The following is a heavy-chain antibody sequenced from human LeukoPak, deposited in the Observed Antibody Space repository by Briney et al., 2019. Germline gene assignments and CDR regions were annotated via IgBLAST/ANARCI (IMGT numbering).Heavy chain of an antibody. CDR3: ARDLWGGSGSGYDY. D-gene: IGHD3-10*01. Sequence: QPGGSLRLSCVASGFTFSSFAMTWVRQAPGKGLEWVANIKQDGSQKYYVDSVKGRFTISRDNAKNSLFLQMTSLRAEDTAVYYCARDLWGGSGSGYDYWGQGTLVTVSS. J-gene: IGHJ4*02. V-gene: IGHV3-7*04. CDR1: GFTFSSFA. CDR2: IKQDGSQK.